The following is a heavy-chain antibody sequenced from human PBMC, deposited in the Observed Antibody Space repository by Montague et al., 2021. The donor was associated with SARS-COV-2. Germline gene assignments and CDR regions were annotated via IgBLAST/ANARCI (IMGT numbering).Heavy chain of an antibody. D-gene: IGHD2-2*01. CDR2: MYYRGST. CDR1: GGSISSSTYY. Sequence: SETLSLTCTVSGGSISSSTYYWAWIRQPPGKGLEWIGSMYYRGSTYYNPSLKSRVFISVDKSKNQFSLTLTSATAADTAMYYCARLAPERHCSVATCSPHWGQGILVTVSS. V-gene: IGHV4-39*07. J-gene: IGHJ4*02. CDR3: ARLAPERHCSVATCSPH.